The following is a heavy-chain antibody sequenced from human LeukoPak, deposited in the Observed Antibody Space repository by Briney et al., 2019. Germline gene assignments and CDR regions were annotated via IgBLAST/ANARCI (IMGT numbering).Heavy chain of an antibody. Sequence: PSETLSLTCTVSGGSISSYYWSWIRQPPGKGLEWIGYIYYSGSTNYNPSLKSRVTISVDTSKNQFSLKLSSVTAADTAVYYCARYGDYVRAYFDYWGQGTLVTVSS. V-gene: IGHV4-59*08. D-gene: IGHD4-17*01. CDR1: GGSISSYY. CDR2: IYYSGST. J-gene: IGHJ4*02. CDR3: ARYGDYVRAYFDY.